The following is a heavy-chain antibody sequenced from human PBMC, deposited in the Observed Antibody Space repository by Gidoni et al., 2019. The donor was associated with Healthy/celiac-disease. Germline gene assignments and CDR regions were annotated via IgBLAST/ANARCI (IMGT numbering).Heavy chain of an antibody. CDR3: ARGLRCHQ. D-gene: IGHD4-17*01. J-gene: IGHJ4*02. CDR2: IWYDGSNK. CDR1: GFTFSSYG. V-gene: IGHV3-33*01. Sequence: QVQLVESGGGVVQPGRSLRLSCAASGFTFSSYGMHWVRQAPGKGLEWVAAIWYDGSNKYYADSVKGRFTISRDNSKNTLYLQMNSLRAEDTAVYYCARGLRCHQWGQGTLVTVSS.